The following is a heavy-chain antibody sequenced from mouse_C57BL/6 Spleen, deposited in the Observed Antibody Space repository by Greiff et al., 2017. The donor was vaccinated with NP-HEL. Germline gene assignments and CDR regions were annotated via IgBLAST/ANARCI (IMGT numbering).Heavy chain of an antibody. Sequence: QVQLQQPGAELVRPGSSVKLSCKASGYTFTSYWMHWVKQRPIQGLEWIGNIDPSDSETHYNQKFKDKATLTVDKSSSTAYMQLSSLTSEDSAVYYCARGRLGGYFDYWGQGTTLTVSS. CDR2: IDPSDSET. J-gene: IGHJ2*01. CDR1: GYTFTSYW. V-gene: IGHV1-52*01. D-gene: IGHD4-1*01. CDR3: ARGRLGGYFDY.